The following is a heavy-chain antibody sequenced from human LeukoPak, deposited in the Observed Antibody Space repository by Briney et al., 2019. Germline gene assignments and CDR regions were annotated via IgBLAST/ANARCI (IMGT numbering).Heavy chain of an antibody. V-gene: IGHV3-23*01. J-gene: IGHJ5*02. CDR2: INGNGGST. Sequence: GGSLRLSCAASGFTFSSYAMSWVRQAPGKGLERVSTINGNGGSTYYADSVKGRFTISRDISKNTLYLQMNSLRAEDTAVYYCAKGSSGTYYDIFGLDPWGQGTLVTVSS. CDR1: GFTFSSYA. D-gene: IGHD3-9*01. CDR3: AKGSSGTYYDIFGLDP.